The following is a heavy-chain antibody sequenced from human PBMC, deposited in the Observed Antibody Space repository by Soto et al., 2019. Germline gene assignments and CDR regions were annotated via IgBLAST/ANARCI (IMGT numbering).Heavy chain of an antibody. Sequence: GGSLRLSCAASGFTFSSYAMSWVRQAPGKGLEWVSSISSSSSYIYYADSVKGRFTISRDNAKNSLYLQMNSLRAEDTAVYYCARTTSVAAFDIWGQGTMVTVSS. D-gene: IGHD6-13*01. CDR2: ISSSSSYI. J-gene: IGHJ3*02. CDR3: ARTTSVAAFDI. V-gene: IGHV3-21*01. CDR1: GFTFSSYA.